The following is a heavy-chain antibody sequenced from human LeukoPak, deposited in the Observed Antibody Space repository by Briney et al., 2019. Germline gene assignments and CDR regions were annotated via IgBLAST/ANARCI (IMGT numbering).Heavy chain of an antibody. J-gene: IGHJ3*02. CDR3: ARVGELLELLYAFDI. CDR1: GFTFSSYE. CDR2: ISSSGSTI. V-gene: IGHV3-48*03. D-gene: IGHD1-7*01. Sequence: GGSLRLSCAASGFTFSSYEMNWVRQAPGKGLEWVSYISSSGSTIYYADSVKGRFTISRDNAKNSLYLQMNSLRAEDTAVYYCARVGELLELLYAFDIWGQGTMVTVSS.